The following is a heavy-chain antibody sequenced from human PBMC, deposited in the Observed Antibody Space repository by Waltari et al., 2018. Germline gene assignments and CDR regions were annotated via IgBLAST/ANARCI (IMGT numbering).Heavy chain of an antibody. J-gene: IGHJ4*02. CDR3: ARDSGFGEYPDY. V-gene: IGHV1-58*01. CDR1: GFTFTSSA. Sequence: QMQLVQSGPEVKKPGTSVKVSCKASGFTFTSSAVQWVRQARGQRLEWIGWIVVGSGNTNYAQKFQERVTITRDTSASTAYMELSSLRSEDTAVYYCARDSGFGEYPDYWGQGTLVTVSS. CDR2: IVVGSGNT. D-gene: IGHD3-10*01.